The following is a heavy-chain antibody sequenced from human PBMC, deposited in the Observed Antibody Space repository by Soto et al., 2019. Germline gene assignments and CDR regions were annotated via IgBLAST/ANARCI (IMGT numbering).Heavy chain of an antibody. V-gene: IGHV3-21*01. CDR3: AGGIAAAGALPYYYYYGMDV. CDR2: ISSSSSYI. Sequence: PGGSLRLSCAASGFTFSSYSMNWVRQAPGKGLEWVSSISSSSSYIYYADSVKGRFTISRDNAKNSLYLQMNSLRAEDTAVYYCAGGIAAAGALPYYYYYGMDVWGQGTTVTVSS. J-gene: IGHJ6*02. CDR1: GFTFSSYS. D-gene: IGHD6-13*01.